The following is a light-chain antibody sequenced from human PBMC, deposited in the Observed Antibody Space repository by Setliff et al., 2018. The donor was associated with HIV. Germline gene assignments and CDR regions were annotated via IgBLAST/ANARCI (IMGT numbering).Light chain of an antibody. V-gene: IGLV2-14*01. CDR2: GVS. J-gene: IGLJ1*01. CDR1: SRDAGDYDY. Sequence: QSVLTQPASVSGSLGQSITISCTGASRDAGDYDYVSWYQQHPGKVPKLLIYGVSSRPSGVSDRFSGSRTGNTASLTISELQDDDEADYYCSSYTSASTLVYVFGTGTKVTVL. CDR3: SSYTSASTLVYV.